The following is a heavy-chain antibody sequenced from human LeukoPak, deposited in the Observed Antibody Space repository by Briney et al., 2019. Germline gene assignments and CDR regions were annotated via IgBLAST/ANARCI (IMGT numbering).Heavy chain of an antibody. J-gene: IGHJ3*02. CDR2: IGTAGDT. CDR3: ARLGQGGTDHAFDI. CDR1: GFTFSTYI. Sequence: PGGSLRLSCAASGFTFSTYIMNWVRQATGKGLEWVSAIGTAGDTYYPGSVKGRFTISRENAKNSLYLQMNSLRAGDTAVYYCARLGQGGTDHAFDIWGQGTMVTVSS. V-gene: IGHV3-13*01. D-gene: IGHD1-1*01.